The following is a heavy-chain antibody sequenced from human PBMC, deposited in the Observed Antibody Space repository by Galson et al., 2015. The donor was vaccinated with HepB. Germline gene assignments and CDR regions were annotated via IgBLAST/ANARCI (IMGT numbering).Heavy chain of an antibody. CDR2: IWYDGSNK. J-gene: IGHJ4*02. D-gene: IGHD4-17*01. Sequence: SLRLSCAASGFTFSSYGMHWVRQAPGKGLEWVAVIWYDGSNKYYADSVKGRFTISRDNSKNTLYLQMNSLRAEDTAVYYCARATFFYRSTVTALGYWGQGTLVTVSS. CDR1: GFTFSSYG. CDR3: ARATFFYRSTVTALGY. V-gene: IGHV3-33*01.